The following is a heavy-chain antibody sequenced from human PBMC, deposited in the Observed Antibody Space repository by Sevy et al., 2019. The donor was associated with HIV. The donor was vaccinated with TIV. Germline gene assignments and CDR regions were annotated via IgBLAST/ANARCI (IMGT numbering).Heavy chain of an antibody. V-gene: IGHV3-11*01. CDR3: ASVLSNSWMDFDF. J-gene: IGHJ4*02. CDR2: ISNSGSTI. CDR1: GFTFSDYY. Sequence: GGCLRLSCAASGFTFSDYYMSWIRQAPGKGLEWLSYISNSGSTIYYADSVKGRFTISRDNAKNSLYLQMNSLRDEDTAVYYCASVLSNSWMDFDFWGQGTQVTVSS. D-gene: IGHD6-13*01.